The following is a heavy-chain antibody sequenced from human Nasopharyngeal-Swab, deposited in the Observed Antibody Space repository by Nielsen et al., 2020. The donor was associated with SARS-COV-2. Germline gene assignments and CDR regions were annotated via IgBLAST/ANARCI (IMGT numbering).Heavy chain of an antibody. CDR3: APTVTTRYFDY. J-gene: IGHJ4*02. CDR1: GFTFSSYA. D-gene: IGHD4-17*01. CDR2: ISGSGGST. V-gene: IGHV3-23*01. Sequence: GVLKISCAASGFTFSSYAMSWVRQAPGKGLEWVSAISGSGGSTYYADSVKGRFTISRDNSKNTLYLQMNSLRAEDTAVYYCAPTVTTRYFDYWGQGTLVTVSS.